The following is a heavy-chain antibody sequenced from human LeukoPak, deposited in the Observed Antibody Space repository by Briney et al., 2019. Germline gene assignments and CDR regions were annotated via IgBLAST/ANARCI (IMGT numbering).Heavy chain of an antibody. V-gene: IGHV4-59*08. J-gene: IGHJ1*01. D-gene: IGHD6-13*01. CDR1: GGSISTYY. CDR3: ASTKPSYSSSWYSTTPQYFQH. Sequence: SETLSLTCTVSGGSISTYYWSWIRQPPGKGLEWIGHIYNGGSTNYSPSLKSRVTISVDTSKNQFSLKLSSVTAADTAVYYCASTKPSYSSSWYSTTPQYFQHWGQGTLVTVSS. CDR2: IYNGGST.